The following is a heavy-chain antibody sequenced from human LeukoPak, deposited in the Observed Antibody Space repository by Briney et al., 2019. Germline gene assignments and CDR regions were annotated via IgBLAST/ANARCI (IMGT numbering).Heavy chain of an antibody. CDR2: ISWNSGIR. J-gene: IGHJ4*02. Sequence: PGGSLRLSCAASGFTFDDYGMHWVRQAPGKGLEWVSGISWNSGIRDYADSVKGRFTISRDNAKNSLYLQMNSLRAEDTALYYCAKEGGGSGTYSVDYWGQGTPVTVSS. V-gene: IGHV3-9*01. CDR1: GFTFDDYG. CDR3: AKEGGGSGTYSVDY. D-gene: IGHD3-10*01.